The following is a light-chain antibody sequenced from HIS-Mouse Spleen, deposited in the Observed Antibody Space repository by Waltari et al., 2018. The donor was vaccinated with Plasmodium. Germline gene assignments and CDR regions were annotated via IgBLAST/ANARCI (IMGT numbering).Light chain of an antibody. J-gene: IGLJ2*01. CDR1: SSYVGSYNL. V-gene: IGLV2-23*01. CDR3: CSYAGSRMV. Sequence: QSALTQPASVSGSPGQSITISCPGTSSYVGSYNLFSWDQQHPGKAPKLMIYEASMRPSGVPKCFSGSKSCNTASLTISGLQAEDEADYYCCSYAGSRMVFGGGTKLTVL. CDR2: EAS.